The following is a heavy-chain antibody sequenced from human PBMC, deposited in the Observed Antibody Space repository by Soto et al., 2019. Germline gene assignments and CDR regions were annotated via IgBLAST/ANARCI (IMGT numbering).Heavy chain of an antibody. Sequence: QIILKETGPTLVKPTQTLTLTCTFSGFSLKTIGVGVGWIRQPPGKAPEWLALIYWDDDKRYSPSLQSRLTIAKYASKNPVVLTMTNMDPVDARTYYCAHKANTTTLGGVFAHYFFDSWGQGPPVTISS. CDR1: GFSLKTIGVG. V-gene: IGHV2-5*02. D-gene: IGHD3-16*02. CDR3: AHKANTTTLGGVFAHYFFDS. CDR2: IYWDDDK. J-gene: IGHJ4*02.